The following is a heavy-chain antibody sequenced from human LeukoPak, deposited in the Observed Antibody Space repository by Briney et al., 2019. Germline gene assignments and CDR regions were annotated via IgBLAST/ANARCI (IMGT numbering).Heavy chain of an antibody. D-gene: IGHD4-17*01. CDR1: GFTFSSYA. CDR3: AKDIHGDYGGLDY. V-gene: IGHV3-23*01. Sequence: GGSLRLSCAASGFTFSSYAMSWVRQAPGKGLEWVSTIVNSGGSTYYADSVKGRFTISRDNYKNTVYLQMNSLRAEDTAVYYCAKDIHGDYGGLDYWGQGTLVTVSS. CDR2: IVNSGGST. J-gene: IGHJ4*02.